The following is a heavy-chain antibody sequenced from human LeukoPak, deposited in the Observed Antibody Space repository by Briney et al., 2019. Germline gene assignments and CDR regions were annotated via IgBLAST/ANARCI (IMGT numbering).Heavy chain of an antibody. V-gene: IGHV3-23*01. D-gene: IGHD6-19*01. CDR1: VFPFSSYA. CDR2: ISGRGGST. CDR3: AKGEGLAVAGAFDY. J-gene: IGHJ4*02. Sequence: GGPLRLSCAASVFPFSSYAISWVPHAPGKGLEWVSTISGRGGSTYYADSVKGRFTFSRDNSKNTLYLQMNSLRPEDTAVYYCAKGEGLAVAGAFDYWGQGTLVTVSS.